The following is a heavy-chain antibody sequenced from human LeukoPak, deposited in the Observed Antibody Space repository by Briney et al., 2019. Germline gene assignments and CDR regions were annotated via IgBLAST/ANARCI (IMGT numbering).Heavy chain of an antibody. J-gene: IGHJ4*02. CDR1: GFTFSSYW. V-gene: IGHV3-7*01. CDR2: IKQDGSEK. CDR3: ARDLRLKQGAKLEQWLVLDY. Sequence: PGRSLRLACAASGFTFSSYWMSWVRQAPGKGLEWVANIKQDGSEKYYVDSVKGRFTISRDNAKNSLYLQMNSLRAEDTAVYYCARDLRLKQGAKLEQWLVLDYWGQGTLVTVSS. D-gene: IGHD6-19*01.